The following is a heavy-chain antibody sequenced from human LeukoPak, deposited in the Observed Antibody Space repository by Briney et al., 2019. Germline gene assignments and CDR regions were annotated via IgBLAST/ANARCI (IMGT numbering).Heavy chain of an antibody. CDR3: ARVYPAVVGATLGLDY. Sequence: ASVKVSCKASGGTFSSYAISWVRQAPGQGLEWMGGIIPIFGTANYAQKFQGRVTITADESTSTAYMELSSLRSEDAAVYYCARVYPAVVGATLGLDYWGQGTLVTVSS. D-gene: IGHD1-26*01. CDR2: IIPIFGTA. J-gene: IGHJ4*02. V-gene: IGHV1-69*01. CDR1: GGTFSSYA.